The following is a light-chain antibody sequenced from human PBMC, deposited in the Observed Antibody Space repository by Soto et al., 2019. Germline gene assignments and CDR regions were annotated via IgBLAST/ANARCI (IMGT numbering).Light chain of an antibody. CDR1: QSVSNY. V-gene: IGKV3-11*01. CDR3: KQRSKGLN. J-gene: IGKJ4*01. CDR2: DAS. Sequence: EIVLPPSPATLSFSPVEMSPLSVRASQSVSNYLAWYQQTPGQAPRLLIYDASKRATGIPGRFSGSWSGTDFPLTIISLEPEDFAVYYCKQRSKGLNFGGGNKVDIK.